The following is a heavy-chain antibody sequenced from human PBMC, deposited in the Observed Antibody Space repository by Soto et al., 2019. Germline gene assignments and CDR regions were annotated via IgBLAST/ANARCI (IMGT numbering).Heavy chain of an antibody. V-gene: IGHV3-30*18. CDR1: GFTFSSYG. J-gene: IGHJ4*02. Sequence: QVQLVESGGGVVQPGRSLRLSCAASGFTFSSYGMHWVRQAPGKGLEWVAVISYDGSNKYYADSVKGRFTISRDNSKNTLYLQMNSLRAEDTAVYYCAKRTYGGNDYFDYWGQGTLVTVSS. CDR2: ISYDGSNK. D-gene: IGHD4-17*01. CDR3: AKRTYGGNDYFDY.